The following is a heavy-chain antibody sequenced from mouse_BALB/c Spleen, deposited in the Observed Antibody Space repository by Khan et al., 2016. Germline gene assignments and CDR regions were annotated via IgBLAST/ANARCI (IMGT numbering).Heavy chain of an antibody. CDR2: ISYSGST. CDR3: ARSGPFYFDY. Sequence: EVQLQESGPGLVKPSQSLSLTCTVTDYSITSDYAWNWIRQFPGNKLEWMGYISYSGSTSYNPSLKSRISITRDTSKNQFFLQLNSVTTEDTATYYCARSGPFYFDYWGQGTTLTVSS. D-gene: IGHD4-1*01. CDR1: DYSITSDYA. V-gene: IGHV3-2*02. J-gene: IGHJ2*01.